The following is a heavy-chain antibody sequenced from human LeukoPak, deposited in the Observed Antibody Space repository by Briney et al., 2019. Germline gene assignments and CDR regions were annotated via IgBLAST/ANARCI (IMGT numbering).Heavy chain of an antibody. Sequence: SETLSLTCTVSGGSISSGGYYWSWIRQHPGKGLEWIGYIYYSGSTYYNPSLKSRVTISVDTSKNQFSLKLSSVTAADTAVYYCARYRATAGKGSYYFDYWGQGTLVTVSP. CDR3: ARYRATAGKGSYYFDY. J-gene: IGHJ4*02. D-gene: IGHD6-13*01. V-gene: IGHV4-31*03. CDR1: GGSISSGGYY. CDR2: IYYSGST.